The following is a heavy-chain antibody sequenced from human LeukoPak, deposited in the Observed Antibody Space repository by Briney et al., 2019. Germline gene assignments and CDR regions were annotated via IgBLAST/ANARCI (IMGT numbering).Heavy chain of an antibody. CDR3: ARHGLAGNYYYGMDV. CDR1: GGSISSYY. D-gene: IGHD1-14*01. V-gene: IGHV4-59*08. Sequence: SETLSLTCTVSGGSISSYYWSWLRQPPGKGLEWIGYIYYSGSTNYNPSLKSRVTISVDTSKNQFSLKLSSVTAADTAVYYCARHGLAGNYYYGMDVWGQGTTVTVSS. J-gene: IGHJ6*02. CDR2: IYYSGST.